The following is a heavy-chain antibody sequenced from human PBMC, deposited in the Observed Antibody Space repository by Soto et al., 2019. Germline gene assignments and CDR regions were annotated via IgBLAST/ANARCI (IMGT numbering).Heavy chain of an antibody. CDR3: ARDLPSSSSWYYYGMDV. V-gene: IGHV1-18*01. J-gene: IGHJ6*02. D-gene: IGHD6-13*01. CDR1: GYTFTSYG. CDR2: ISAYNGNT. Sequence: ASVKVSCKASGYTFTSYGISWVRQAPGQGLEWMGWISAYNGNTNYAQKLQGRVTMTTDTSTSTAYMELRSLRSDDTAVYCCARDLPSSSSWYYYGMDVWGQGTTVTVSS.